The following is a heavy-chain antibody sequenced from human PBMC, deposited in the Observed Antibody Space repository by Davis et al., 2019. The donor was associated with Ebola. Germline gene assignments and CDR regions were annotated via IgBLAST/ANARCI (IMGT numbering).Heavy chain of an antibody. Sequence: MPGGSLRLSCTVSGGSISSYYWSWIRQPPGKGLEWIGYIYYSGSTNYNPSLKSRVTISVDTSKNQFSLKLSSVTAADTAVYFCARGGVAYSDLDYWGQGTLVAVSS. J-gene: IGHJ4*02. CDR2: IYYSGST. V-gene: IGHV4-59*01. D-gene: IGHD2-21*01. CDR1: GGSISSYY. CDR3: ARGGVAYSDLDY.